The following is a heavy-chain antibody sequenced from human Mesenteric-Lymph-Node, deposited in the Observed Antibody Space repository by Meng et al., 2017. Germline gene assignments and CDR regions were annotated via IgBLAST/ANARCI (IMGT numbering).Heavy chain of an antibody. V-gene: IGHV1-8*01. Sequence: ASVKVSCKASGYTFSSYDINWVRQATGQGREWMGWMNPNRGNTGYAQKFQGRVTMTRNTPISTAYMELSSLRSEDTAVYYWARWQRKDNWFDPWGQGTLVTVSS. D-gene: IGHD5-24*01. CDR1: GYTFSSYD. CDR2: MNPNRGNT. J-gene: IGHJ5*02. CDR3: ARWQRKDNWFDP.